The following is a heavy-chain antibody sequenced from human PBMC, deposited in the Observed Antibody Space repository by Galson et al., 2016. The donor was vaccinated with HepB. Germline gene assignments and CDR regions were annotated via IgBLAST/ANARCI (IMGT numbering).Heavy chain of an antibody. D-gene: IGHD2-21*01. Sequence: SVKVSCKDSGGTFRSYVISWIRQAPGQGLEWMGGVIPSLRRADYAERFQGSVTMTADELTGTVYMEIRNLRSEDTAVYFCAGDIVGGGSGAFDFWGQGTMVTVSS. CDR2: VIPSLRRA. CDR1: GGTFRSYV. V-gene: IGHV1-69*10. CDR3: AGDIVGGGSGAFDF. J-gene: IGHJ3*01.